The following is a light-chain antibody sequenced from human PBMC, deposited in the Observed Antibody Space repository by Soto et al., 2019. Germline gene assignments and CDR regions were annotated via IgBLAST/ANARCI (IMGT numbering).Light chain of an antibody. J-gene: IGKJ1*01. V-gene: IGKV1-17*01. CDR3: QQYNSYSVT. CDR1: QGIRND. Sequence: DIQMTQSPSSLSASVGDRVTITCRASQGIRNDLGWYQQKPGKAPKLLIYDASSLESGVPSRFSGSRSGTEFTLTSSSLQPDDFATYYCQQYNSYSVTFGQGTKVDIK. CDR2: DAS.